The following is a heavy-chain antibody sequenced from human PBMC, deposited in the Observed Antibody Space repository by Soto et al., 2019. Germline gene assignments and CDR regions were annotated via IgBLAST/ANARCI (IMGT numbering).Heavy chain of an antibody. V-gene: IGHV1-69*12. CDR3: AGGGYYGSGSYCFDS. D-gene: IGHD3-10*01. CDR2: IIPIFGTA. Sequence: QVQLVQSGAEVKKPESSVKVSCRASGGTFSSYGISWVRQAPGQGLEWMGGIIPIFGTANYAQKFQGRVTITADESTSTAYMDLSSLRSEDTAVYYCAGGGYYGSGSYCFDSWGQGSLVTVSS. CDR1: GGTFSSYG. J-gene: IGHJ4*02.